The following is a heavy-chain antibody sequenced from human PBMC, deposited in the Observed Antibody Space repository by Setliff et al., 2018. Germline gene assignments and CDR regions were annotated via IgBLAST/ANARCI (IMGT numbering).Heavy chain of an antibody. CDR2: ISGSGGST. Sequence: GGSLRLSCAASGFTFSSYAMSWVRQAPGKGLEWVSAISGSGGSTYYADSVKGRFTISRDTSKNTLYLQRNSLRAEDTAVYYCAKGSCSGGGCYFKAQEFDSWGQGTLVTVSS. CDR1: GFTFSSYA. CDR3: AKGSCSGGGCYFKAQEFDS. V-gene: IGHV3-23*01. J-gene: IGHJ4*02. D-gene: IGHD2-15*01.